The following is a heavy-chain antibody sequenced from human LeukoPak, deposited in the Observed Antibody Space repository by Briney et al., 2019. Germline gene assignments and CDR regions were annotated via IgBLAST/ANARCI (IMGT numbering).Heavy chain of an antibody. CDR2: IRGRGTST. CDR3: ARDPNGDYIGAFDFQR. Sequence: GGSLRLSCVGSGFTFSNYAMMWVRQTQGKRLEWVSAIRGRGTSTFYADSGKCRFTIFRDNFENTVYLQINKLRADDSDVYYCARDPNGDYIGAFDFQRWGLGTQVTVPS. CDR1: GFTFSNYA. D-gene: IGHD4-17*01. J-gene: IGHJ1*01. V-gene: IGHV3-23*01.